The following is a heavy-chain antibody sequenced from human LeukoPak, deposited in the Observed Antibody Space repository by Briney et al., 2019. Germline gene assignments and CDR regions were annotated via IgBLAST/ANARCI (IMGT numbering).Heavy chain of an antibody. CDR3: ARAYSSSWYFNWFDP. D-gene: IGHD6-13*01. CDR1: GDSISSYY. V-gene: IGHV4-59*08. Sequence: SETLSLTCNVSGDSISSYYWSWIRQPPGKGLEWIGYIYYSGRTNYNPSLKSRVTISVDTSKNQFSLKLSSVTAADTAVYYCARAYSSSWYFNWFDPWGQGTLVTVSS. J-gene: IGHJ5*02. CDR2: IYYSGRT.